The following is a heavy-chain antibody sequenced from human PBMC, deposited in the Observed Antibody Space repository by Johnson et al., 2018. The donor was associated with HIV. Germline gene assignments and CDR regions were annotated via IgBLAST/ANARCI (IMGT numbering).Heavy chain of an antibody. CDR3: AMARRASAQRDAFDV. J-gene: IGHJ3*01. Sequence: VQLVESGGGLVQPGGSLRFSCAVSGFTFSSYAMSWVRQAPGKGLEWVSAISGSGGSTYYADSVKGRFTISRDNTNNSLYLQMNSLRGEDTAVYYCAMARRASAQRDAFDVWGQGSFVTVSS. CDR1: GFTFSSYA. D-gene: IGHD6-25*01. V-gene: IGHV3-23*04. CDR2: ISGSGGST.